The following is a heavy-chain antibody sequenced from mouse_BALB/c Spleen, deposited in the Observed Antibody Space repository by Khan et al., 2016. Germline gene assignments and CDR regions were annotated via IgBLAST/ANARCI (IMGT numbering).Heavy chain of an antibody. V-gene: IGHV1-9*01. CDR2: ILPVSGLI. Sequence: VQLKQSGAELMKPGASVRISCKATGYTIGSYWIGWVKQRPGHGLEWIGEILPVSGLINYNEKFKGKATFTADTSSNTAYMQRSSLTSEHSAVQFCARRNWDGRYFDVWGAGTTVTGSS. CDR1: GYTIGSYW. D-gene: IGHD4-1*01. J-gene: IGHJ1*01. CDR3: ARRNWDGRYFDV.